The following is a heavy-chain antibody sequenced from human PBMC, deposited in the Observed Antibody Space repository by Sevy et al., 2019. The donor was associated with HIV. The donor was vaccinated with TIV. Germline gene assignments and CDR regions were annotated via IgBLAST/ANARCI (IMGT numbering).Heavy chain of an antibody. J-gene: IGHJ4*02. CDR1: GFAFYDYS. Sequence: GGSLRLSCAASGFAFYDYSMCWIRQAPGMGLEWVATLSFGCGKINYADSVKGRFTISRDNSKNSFYLQMDNLRVEDTALYYCAREGCTRPHDYWGQGTRVTVSS. D-gene: IGHD2-8*01. V-gene: IGHV3-23*01. CDR2: LSFGCGKI. CDR3: AREGCTRPHDY.